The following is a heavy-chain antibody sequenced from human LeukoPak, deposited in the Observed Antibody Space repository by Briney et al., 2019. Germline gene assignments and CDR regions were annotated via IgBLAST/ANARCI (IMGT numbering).Heavy chain of an antibody. Sequence: GGSLRLSCAASGFTFSSYAMSWVRQAPGKGLEWVSGISWNSGTIYYADSVKGRFTISRDDAKKSLYLQMNSLRPEDTALYYCAKRSAAGTVGYFDYWGQGTLVTVSS. CDR2: ISWNSGTI. CDR3: AKRSAAGTVGYFDY. V-gene: IGHV3-9*01. CDR1: GFTFSSYA. J-gene: IGHJ4*02. D-gene: IGHD6-13*01.